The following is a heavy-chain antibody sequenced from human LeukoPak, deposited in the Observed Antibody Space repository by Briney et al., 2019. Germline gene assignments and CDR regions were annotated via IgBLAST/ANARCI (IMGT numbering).Heavy chain of an antibody. CDR1: GYTFTTYG. D-gene: IGHD3-3*02. J-gene: IGHJ5*02. CDR2: VNPNSGGT. V-gene: IGHV1-2*02. CDR3: ARETSLVPNWFDP. Sequence: ASVKVSCKASGYTFTTYGISWVRQAPGQGLEWMGWVNPNSGGTNYAQNFQGRVTMTRDTSITTAYMELSSLRSDDTALYYCARETSLVPNWFDPWGQGTLVTVSS.